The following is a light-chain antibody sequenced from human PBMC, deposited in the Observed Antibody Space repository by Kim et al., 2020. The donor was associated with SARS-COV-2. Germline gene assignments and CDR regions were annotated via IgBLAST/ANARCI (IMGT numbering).Light chain of an antibody. CDR2: EGR. CDR1: GDVGGNRD. Sequence: GDVGGNRDGSWCRRRRGGAPRRVIYEGRGGPAGGCSRFSGAKSGNTASLTISGLQAEDEADYFCSSYTTDSGWVFGGGTQLTVL. J-gene: IGLJ3*02. CDR3: SSYTTDSGWV. V-gene: IGLV2-14*01.